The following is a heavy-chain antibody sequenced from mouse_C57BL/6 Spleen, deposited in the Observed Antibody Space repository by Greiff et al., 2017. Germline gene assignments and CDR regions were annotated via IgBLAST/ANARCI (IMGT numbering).Heavy chain of an antibody. J-gene: IGHJ3*01. D-gene: IGHD1-1*01. CDR1: GYAFTNYF. Sequence: QVQLQQSGAELVRPGTSVKVSCKASGYAFTNYFIEWVKQRPGQGLEWIGVINPGSGGTNYNEKFKGKATLTADKSSSTAYMQLSRLTSEDSAVDFCARDRCGSSDVFAYWGQGTLVTVSA. V-gene: IGHV1-54*01. CDR3: ARDRCGSSDVFAY. CDR2: INPGSGGT.